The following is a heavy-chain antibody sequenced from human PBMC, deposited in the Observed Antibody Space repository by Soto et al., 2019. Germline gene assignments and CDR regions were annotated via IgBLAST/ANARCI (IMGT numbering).Heavy chain of an antibody. CDR1: GGSVSSGSYY. J-gene: IGHJ6*03. CDR3: ARRYDFWSGYLYYYYMDV. Sequence: SETLSLTCTVSGGSVSSGSYYWSWIRQPPGKGLEWIGYIYYSGSTNYNPSLKSRVTISVDTSKNQFSLKLSSVTAADTAVYYCARRYDFWSGYLYYYYMDVWVKGTTVTVSS. CDR2: IYYSGST. V-gene: IGHV4-61*01. D-gene: IGHD3-3*01.